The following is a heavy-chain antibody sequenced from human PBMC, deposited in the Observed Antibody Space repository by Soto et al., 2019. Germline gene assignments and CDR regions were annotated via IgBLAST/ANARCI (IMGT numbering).Heavy chain of an antibody. CDR3: AKDIYRMTTVNNWFDP. J-gene: IGHJ5*02. CDR2: ISGSGGST. V-gene: IGHV3-23*01. Sequence: GGSLRLSCAASEFTFSSYAMSWVRQAPGKGLEWVSAISGSGGSTYYADSVKGRFTISRDNSKNTLYLQMNSLRAEDTAVYYCAKDIYRMTTVNNWFDPWGQGTLVTVSS. D-gene: IGHD4-17*01. CDR1: EFTFSSYA.